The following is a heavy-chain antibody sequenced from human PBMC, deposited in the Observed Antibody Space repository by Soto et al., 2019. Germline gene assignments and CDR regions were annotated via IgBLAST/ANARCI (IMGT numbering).Heavy chain of an antibody. V-gene: IGHV1-69*13. CDR1: GGTFSNYA. J-gene: IGHJ4*02. CDR3: AKDTGSWLFDY. CDR2: IIPIFGTA. Sequence: GASVKVSCKASGGTFSNYAIGWVRQAPGQGLEWLGGIIPIFGTANYAQKFQGRVTITADESTSTAYMELSSLRSEDTAVYYCAKDTGSWLFDYWGQGTLVTVSS. D-gene: IGHD3-22*01.